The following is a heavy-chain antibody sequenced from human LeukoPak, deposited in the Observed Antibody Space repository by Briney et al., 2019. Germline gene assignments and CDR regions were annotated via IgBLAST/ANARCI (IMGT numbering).Heavy chain of an antibody. CDR1: GFPFSDLA. V-gene: IGHV3-64*02. CDR3: ARGKEDYFDKSAYFGQSHSYYHFYSMDV. D-gene: IGHD3-22*01. CDR2: ISTNGDST. Sequence: GGSLRLSCAASGFPFSDLAMHWVRRAPGRGLEHISSISTNGDSTYYADSVKGRFTMSRDNSKNTLYLQMASLRVEDTGLYYCARGKEDYFDKSAYFGQSHSYYHFYSMDVWGQGTSVTVSS. J-gene: IGHJ6*02.